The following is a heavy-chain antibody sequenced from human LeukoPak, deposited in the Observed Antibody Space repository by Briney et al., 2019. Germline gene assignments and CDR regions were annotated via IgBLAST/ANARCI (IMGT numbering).Heavy chain of an antibody. D-gene: IGHD2/OR15-2a*01. Sequence: PSETLSLTCAVYGGYFSGYYWSWIRQPPGKGLEWVGEIKHRGSTNYNPSLKSRVTISVDTSKNPFSLKLSSVTAADTAVYYCARGFPSVISFVGYWGQGALVTVSS. CDR2: IKHRGST. CDR1: GGYFSGYY. J-gene: IGHJ4*02. V-gene: IGHV4-34*01. CDR3: ARGFPSVISFVGY.